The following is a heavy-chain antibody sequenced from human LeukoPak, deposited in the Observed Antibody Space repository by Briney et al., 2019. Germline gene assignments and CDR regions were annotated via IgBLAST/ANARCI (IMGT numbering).Heavy chain of an antibody. CDR1: GFTFSNYW. CDR2: IYSGGST. Sequence: TGGSLRPSCAASGFTFSNYWMSWARQVPGKGLEWVSVIYSGGSTYYADSVKGGFTISRDDSKNTLYLQMNSLRAEDTAVYYCARDLPYYGSGSYYYGMDVWGQGTTVTVSS. D-gene: IGHD3-10*01. J-gene: IGHJ6*02. CDR3: ARDLPYYGSGSYYYGMDV. V-gene: IGHV3-66*01.